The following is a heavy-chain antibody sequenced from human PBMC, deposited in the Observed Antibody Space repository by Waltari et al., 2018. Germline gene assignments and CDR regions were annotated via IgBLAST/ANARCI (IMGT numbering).Heavy chain of an antibody. J-gene: IGHJ3*02. CDR1: GYTLTELS. D-gene: IGHD3-16*01. V-gene: IGHV1-24*01. CDR2: FDPEDGET. Sequence: QVQLVQSGAEVKKPGASVKVSCKVSGYTLTELSMHWVRQAPGKGLEWMGGFDPEDGETIYAQKFQGRVTMTEDTSTDTAYMELSSLRSEDTAVYYCATLISPTFGGASPDAFDIWGQGTMVTVSS. CDR3: ATLISPTFGGASPDAFDI.